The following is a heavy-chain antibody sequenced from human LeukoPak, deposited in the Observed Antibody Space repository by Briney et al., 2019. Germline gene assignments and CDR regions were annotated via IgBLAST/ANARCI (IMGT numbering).Heavy chain of an antibody. D-gene: IGHD5-18*01. J-gene: IGHJ4*02. V-gene: IGHV3-7*03. CDR3: ARGARDTAMVRGNYFDY. CDR1: GFTFSSYW. CDR2: IKQYGSEK. Sequence: GGSLRLSCAASGFTFSSYWMSWVRQAPGKGLEWVANIKQYGSEKYYVGSVKGRFTISRDNAKNSLYLQMNSLRAEDTAVYYCARGARDTAMVRGNYFDYWGQGTLVTVSS.